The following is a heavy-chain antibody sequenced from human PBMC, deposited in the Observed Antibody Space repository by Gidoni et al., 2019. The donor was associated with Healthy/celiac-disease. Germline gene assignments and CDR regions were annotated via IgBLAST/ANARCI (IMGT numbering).Heavy chain of an antibody. CDR3: AREVGYSSSWYLI. Sequence: EVQLVESGGGLIQPGGSMRLSGAASGFTVSSHYMSWVRQAPWKGLEWVSVIYSGGSTYYADSVKGRFTISRDNSKNTLYLQMNSLRAEDTAVYYCAREVGYSSSWYLIWGQGTLVTVSS. D-gene: IGHD6-13*01. V-gene: IGHV3-53*01. CDR2: IYSGGST. J-gene: IGHJ4*02. CDR1: GFTVSSHY.